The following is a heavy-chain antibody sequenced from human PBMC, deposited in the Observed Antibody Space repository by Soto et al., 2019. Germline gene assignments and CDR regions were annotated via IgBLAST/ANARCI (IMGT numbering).Heavy chain of an antibody. J-gene: IGHJ6*03. Sequence: SETXSLXXTVSGGSISXSSXXXXXIRXPXXXGQEWIGSIYYSGSTYYNPSLKSRVTISVDTSKNQFSLKLSSVTAADTAVYYCARVLGAAAVGPGLYYYYYMDVWGKGTTVTVSS. CDR3: ARVLGAAAVGPGLYYYYYMDV. CDR2: IYYSGST. CDR1: GGSISXSSXX. V-gene: IGHV4-39*01. D-gene: IGHD6-13*01.